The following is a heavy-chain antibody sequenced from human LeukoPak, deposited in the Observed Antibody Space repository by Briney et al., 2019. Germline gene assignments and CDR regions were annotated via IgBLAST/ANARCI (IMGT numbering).Heavy chain of an antibody. CDR2: INSDGSST. CDR1: GFTFSSYW. J-gene: IGHJ6*03. Sequence: PGGSLRLSCAASGFTFSSYWMHWVRQAPGKGLVWVSRINSDGSSTSYADSVKGRFTISRDNAKNTLYLQMNSLRAEDTAVYYCARGEVGTEEYYYYYMDVWGKGTTVTVSS. CDR3: ARGEVGTEEYYYYYMDV. D-gene: IGHD1-1*01. V-gene: IGHV3-74*01.